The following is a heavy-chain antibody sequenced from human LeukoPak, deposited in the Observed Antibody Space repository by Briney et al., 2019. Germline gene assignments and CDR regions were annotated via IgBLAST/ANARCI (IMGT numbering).Heavy chain of an antibody. V-gene: IGHV1-69*04. Sequence: SVKVSCKASGGTFSSYAISWVRQAPGQGLEWMGRIIPILGIANYAQKFQGRVTITADKSTSTAYMELSSLRSEDTAVYYCAREETDYDSSGYPLYYYYYGMDVWGQRTTVTVSS. CDR1: GGTFSSYA. J-gene: IGHJ6*02. D-gene: IGHD3-22*01. CDR3: AREETDYDSSGYPLYYYYYGMDV. CDR2: IIPILGIA.